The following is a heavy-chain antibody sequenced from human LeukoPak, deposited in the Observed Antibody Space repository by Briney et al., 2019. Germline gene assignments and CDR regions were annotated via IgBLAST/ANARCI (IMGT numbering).Heavy chain of an antibody. D-gene: IGHD6-13*01. CDR1: GYTFTSYD. V-gene: IGHV1-8*01. CDR3: ARHPTKPGYSSSWYFFDY. Sequence: ASVKVSCKASGYTFTSYDINWVRQATGQGLEWMGWMNPNSGNTGYAQRFQGRVTMTRNTSISTAYMELSSLRSEDTAVFYCARHPTKPGYSSSWYFFDYWGQGTLVTVSS. CDR2: MNPNSGNT. J-gene: IGHJ4*02.